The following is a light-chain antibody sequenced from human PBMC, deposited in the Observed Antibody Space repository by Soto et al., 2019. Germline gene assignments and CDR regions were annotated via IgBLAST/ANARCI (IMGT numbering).Light chain of an antibody. CDR1: QSVSSSF. J-gene: IGKJ4*01. CDR3: QQYDRSPLT. V-gene: IGKV3-20*01. Sequence: EIVLTQSPGTLSLSPGERATLSCRASQSVSSSFLAWYQQKPGQAPRLLIYGASSRATGIPDRFSGSGSGTDITLTLSRLEPEDVAAYYCQQYDRSPLTFGGGTNVEIK. CDR2: GAS.